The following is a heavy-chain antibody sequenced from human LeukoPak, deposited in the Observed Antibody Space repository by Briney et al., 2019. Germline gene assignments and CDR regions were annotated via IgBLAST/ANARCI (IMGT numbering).Heavy chain of an antibody. CDR3: ARLSHYSDSSGYYLGSYYFDY. CDR1: GGSISSVSYY. Sequence: SETLSLTCTVSGGSISSVSYYWGWIRQPPGKGPEWIGNIYYSGSTYYHPSLKSRVTISVDTSKNQFSLKLTSVTAADTAVYYCARLSHYSDSSGYYLGSYYFDYWGQGTLVTVSS. J-gene: IGHJ4*02. D-gene: IGHD3-22*01. V-gene: IGHV4-39*01. CDR2: IYYSGST.